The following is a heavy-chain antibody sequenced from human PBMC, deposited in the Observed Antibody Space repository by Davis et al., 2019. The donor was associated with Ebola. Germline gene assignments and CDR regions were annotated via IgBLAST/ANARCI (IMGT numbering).Heavy chain of an antibody. CDR2: ITGSGSTI. V-gene: IGHV3-23*01. J-gene: IGHJ4*02. Sequence: GESLKISCAASGFTFSSNTMSWVRQAPGKGLEWVSTITGSGSTIYYADSVRGRFTISRDNPKNTLYLHMNSLRADDAAVYYCVKRLDSYFECWGQGTLATVSS. CDR1: GFTFSSNT. D-gene: IGHD3-16*01. CDR3: VKRLDSYFEC.